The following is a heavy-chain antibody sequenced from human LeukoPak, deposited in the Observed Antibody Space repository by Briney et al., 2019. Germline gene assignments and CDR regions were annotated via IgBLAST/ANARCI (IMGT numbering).Heavy chain of an antibody. CDR1: GFSFSDHH. V-gene: IGHV3-11*01. Sequence: GGSLRLSCAASGFSFSDHHMSWVRQVPGKGLEWLAYISRDGNIIVYADSVKGRFTIPRDNAKQSVYLEMKSLRPEDTAVYYCARYVLLMDYWGQGTLVTVSS. D-gene: IGHD3-16*01. CDR3: ARYVLLMDY. CDR2: ISRDGNII. J-gene: IGHJ4*02.